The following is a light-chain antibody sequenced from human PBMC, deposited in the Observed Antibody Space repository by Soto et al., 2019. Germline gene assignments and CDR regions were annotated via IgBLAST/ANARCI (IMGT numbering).Light chain of an antibody. Sequence: QSVLTQPPSVSGAPGQRVTLSCTGSSSNIGAGYDVHWYQQLPGTAPKLLIYGNSNRPSGVPDRFAGSKSGTSASLAITGLQAEDEADYYCQSYDSSLSGHYVFGAGTKLPS. CDR1: SSNIGAGYD. CDR2: GNS. V-gene: IGLV1-40*01. CDR3: QSYDSSLSGHYV. J-gene: IGLJ1*01.